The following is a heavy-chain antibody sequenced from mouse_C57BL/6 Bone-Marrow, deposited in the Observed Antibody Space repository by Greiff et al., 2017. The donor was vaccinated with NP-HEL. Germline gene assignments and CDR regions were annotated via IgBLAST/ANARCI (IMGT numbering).Heavy chain of an antibody. Sequence: EVKLVESGPGLAKPSQPLSLPCSVTGYSITSDYWNWIRKFPGNKLEYMGYISYCGSTYYNPSLKIRISITRDTSKNQYYLHMNSVTTEDTATYYCARDYGIAMDNWGQGTSGTVTS. D-gene: IGHD1-1*01. CDR2: ISYCGST. J-gene: IGHJ4*01. CDR3: ARDYGIAMDN. V-gene: IGHV3-8*01. CDR1: GYSITSDY.